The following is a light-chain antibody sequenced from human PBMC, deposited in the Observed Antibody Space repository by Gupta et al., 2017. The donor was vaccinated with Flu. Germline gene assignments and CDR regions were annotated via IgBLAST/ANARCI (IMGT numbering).Light chain of an antibody. CDR2: EVR. Sequence: QSALPHPPSASRSPGQPVTISSTAPSSDVGTYDYVSWYQQHPGNAHNLMIYEVRKRTPGVPDRFSGSKSDNTASLTVSGRQAEDEGDYYCSSYAGSRVLFGGGTKLTVL. J-gene: IGLJ2*01. CDR1: SSDVGTYDY. CDR3: SSYAGSRVL. V-gene: IGLV2-8*01.